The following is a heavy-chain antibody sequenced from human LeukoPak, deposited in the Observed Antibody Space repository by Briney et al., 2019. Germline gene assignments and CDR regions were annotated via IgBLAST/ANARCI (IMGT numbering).Heavy chain of an antibody. CDR3: ASTRRITIFGVVTSQFDY. J-gene: IGHJ4*02. D-gene: IGHD3-3*01. Sequence: ASVKVSCKASVYTFTSYAMHWVRQAPGQRLEWMGWINAGNGNTKYSQKFQGRVTITRDTSASTAYMELSSLRSEDTAVYYCASTRRITIFGVVTSQFDYWGQGTLVTVSS. V-gene: IGHV1-3*01. CDR1: VYTFTSYA. CDR2: INAGNGNT.